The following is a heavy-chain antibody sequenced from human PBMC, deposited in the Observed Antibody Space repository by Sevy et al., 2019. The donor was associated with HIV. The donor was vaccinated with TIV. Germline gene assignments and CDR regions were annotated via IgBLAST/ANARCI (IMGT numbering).Heavy chain of an antibody. V-gene: IGHV4-4*07. Sequence: SETLSLTCTVSGGSISSYYWSWIRRPAGKGLEWIGHRYSSGSTNDNPSLKSRVTISVDTSKNQFSLKLSSVTAADTAVYYCARDPEAYDSSGYFPEYFQHWGQGTLVTVSS. J-gene: IGHJ1*01. D-gene: IGHD3-22*01. CDR2: RYSSGST. CDR1: GGSISSYY. CDR3: ARDPEAYDSSGYFPEYFQH.